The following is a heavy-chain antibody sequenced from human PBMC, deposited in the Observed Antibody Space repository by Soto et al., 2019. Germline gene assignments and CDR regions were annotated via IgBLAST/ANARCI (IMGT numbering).Heavy chain of an antibody. J-gene: IGHJ5*02. CDR2: IYYSGST. Sequence: SETLSLTCTVSGGSISSSSYYWGWIRQPPWKGLEWIGSIYYSGSTYYNPSLKSRVTISVDTSKNQFSLKLSSVTAADTAVYYCARSTYYDFWSGYYTAVGWFDPWGQGTLVTVSS. V-gene: IGHV4-39*01. CDR3: ARSTYYDFWSGYYTAVGWFDP. CDR1: GGSISSSSYY. D-gene: IGHD3-3*01.